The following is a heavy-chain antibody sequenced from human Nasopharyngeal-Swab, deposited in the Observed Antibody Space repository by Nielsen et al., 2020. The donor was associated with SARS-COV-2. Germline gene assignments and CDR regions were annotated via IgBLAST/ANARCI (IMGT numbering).Heavy chain of an antibody. CDR2: INPSGGST. Sequence: ASVKVSCKASGYTFTSYYMHWVRQAPGQGLEWMGIINPSGGSTSYAQRFQGRVTMSRDTSTSTVYMELSSLRSEDTAVYYCARDRWGVGATPGYWGQGTLVTVSS. CDR3: ARDRWGVGATPGY. J-gene: IGHJ4*02. CDR1: GYTFTSYY. V-gene: IGHV1-46*01. D-gene: IGHD1-26*01.